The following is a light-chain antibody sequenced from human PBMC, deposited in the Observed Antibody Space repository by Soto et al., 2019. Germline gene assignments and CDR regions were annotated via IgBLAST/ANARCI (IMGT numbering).Light chain of an antibody. CDR3: QHYLTTAT. J-gene: IGKJ1*01. Sequence: DIVMTQSPDSLAVSLGERATINCKSSQSVLYSSNNKNYLAWYQQKPGQPPKLLIYWASTRESGVPDRFSGSGSGTDFTITISSLQAEDVAVYYCQHYLTTATFGQGTKVEI. CDR2: WAS. V-gene: IGKV4-1*01. CDR1: QSVLYSSNNKNY.